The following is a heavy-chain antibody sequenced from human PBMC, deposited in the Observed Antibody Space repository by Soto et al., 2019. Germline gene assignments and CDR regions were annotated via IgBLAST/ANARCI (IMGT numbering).Heavy chain of an antibody. CDR3: ASLRYSGYGWDYYSYYMDV. D-gene: IGHD5-12*01. V-gene: IGHV1-18*01. CDR2: ISANNGNT. Sequence: GASVKVSCKASGYTFTSYGISWVRQAPGQGLEWMGWISANNGNTNYAQKLQGRVTITADKSTSTAYMELSSLRSEDTAVYYCASLRYSGYGWDYYSYYMDVWGKGTTVTVSS. J-gene: IGHJ6*03. CDR1: GYTFTSYG.